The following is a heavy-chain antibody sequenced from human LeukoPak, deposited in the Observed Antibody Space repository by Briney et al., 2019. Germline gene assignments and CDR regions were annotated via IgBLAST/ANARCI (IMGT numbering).Heavy chain of an antibody. V-gene: IGHV1-24*01. Sequence: ASVKVSCKVSGYTLTELSMHWVRQAPGKGLEWMGGFDPEDGETIYAQKFQGRVTMTEDTSTDTAYMELSSLRSEDTAVYYCATGIAAAAEEVYYYYYMDVWGKGTTVTVSS. J-gene: IGHJ6*03. D-gene: IGHD6-13*01. CDR1: GYTLTELS. CDR3: ATGIAAAAEEVYYYYYMDV. CDR2: FDPEDGET.